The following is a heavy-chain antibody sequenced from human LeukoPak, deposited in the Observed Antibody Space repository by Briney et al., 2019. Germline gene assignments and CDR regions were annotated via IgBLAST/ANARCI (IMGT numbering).Heavy chain of an antibody. CDR3: ARESIRNVGYSYLNWYLDL. J-gene: IGHJ2*01. CDR2: INSGGST. Sequence: PGGSLRLSCAASGFTFSSNYMSWVRQAPGKGLEWVSVINSGGSTYYADSVTGRFTISRDNSKNTLYLQLNSLTAEHTAVYYCARESIRNVGYSYLNWYLDLWGRSTLVTVSS. CDR1: GFTFSSNY. D-gene: IGHD5-18*01. V-gene: IGHV3-53*01.